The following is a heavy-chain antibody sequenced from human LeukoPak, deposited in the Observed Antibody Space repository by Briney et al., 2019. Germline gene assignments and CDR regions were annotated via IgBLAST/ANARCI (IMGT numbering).Heavy chain of an antibody. V-gene: IGHV3-64D*06. J-gene: IGHJ4*02. CDR1: GFTFSTYV. CDR3: VRGTGY. CDR2: ISSNGDDT. Sequence: GGSLRLSCSVSGFTFSTYVVHWVRQAPGKGLEYVSAISSNGDDTYYADSVKGRFTISRDNSKNTLYLQMSSLRADDTAVYYCVRGTGYWGQGTLVTVSS.